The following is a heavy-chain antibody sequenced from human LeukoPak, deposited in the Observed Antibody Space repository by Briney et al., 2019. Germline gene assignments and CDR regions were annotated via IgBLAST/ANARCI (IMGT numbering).Heavy chain of an antibody. CDR1: GFTFSSYA. D-gene: IGHD4-17*01. CDR2: ISYDGSNK. Sequence: GGSLRLSCAAPGFTFSSYAMHWVRQAPGKGLEWVAVISYDGSNKYYADSVKGRFTISRDNSKNTLYLQMNSLRAEDTAVYYCARVYGSYVDLDYWGQGTLVTVSS. CDR3: ARVYGSYVDLDY. J-gene: IGHJ4*02. V-gene: IGHV3-30-3*01.